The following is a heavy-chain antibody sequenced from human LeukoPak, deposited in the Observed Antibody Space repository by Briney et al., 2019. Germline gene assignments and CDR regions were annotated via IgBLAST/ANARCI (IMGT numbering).Heavy chain of an antibody. CDR2: IYYSGST. CDR1: GGSISSGGYY. D-gene: IGHD3-3*01. Sequence: SETLSLTCTVSGGSISSGGYYWSWIRQHPGKGLEWIGYIYYSGSTYYNPSLKSRVTISVDTSKSQFPLKLSSVTAADTAVYYCARVGPGVVISPKKNWFDPWGQGTLVTVSS. CDR3: ARVGPGVVISPKKNWFDP. V-gene: IGHV4-31*03. J-gene: IGHJ5*02.